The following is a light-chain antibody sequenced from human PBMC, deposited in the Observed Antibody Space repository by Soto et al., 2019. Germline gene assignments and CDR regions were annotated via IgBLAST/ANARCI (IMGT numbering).Light chain of an antibody. Sequence: DIQMTQSPSSLSASVGDRVTITCRASQSISSYLNWYQQKPGQPPKLLFYWASTRESGVPDRFSGSGSGTDFTLTISSLQAADVAVYYCQQYDTAPRTFGQGTKVEIK. CDR1: QSISSY. V-gene: IGKV1-27*01. CDR3: QQYDTAPRT. J-gene: IGKJ1*01. CDR2: WAS.